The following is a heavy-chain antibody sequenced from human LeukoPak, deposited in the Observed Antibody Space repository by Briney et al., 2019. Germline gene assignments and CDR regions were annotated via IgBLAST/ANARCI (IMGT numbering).Heavy chain of an antibody. V-gene: IGHV1-2*02. CDR1: GYTFTGYY. J-gene: IGHJ4*02. CDR3: ARAGGGLDY. D-gene: IGHD3-16*01. Sequence: ASVKVSCKASGYTFTGYYVHWVRQGPGQGHEWMGWINPNNGGTNYAQKFQGRVTMTRDTSISTAYMELSSLTSDDTAVYYCARAGGGLDYWGQGTLVTVSS. CDR2: INPNNGGT.